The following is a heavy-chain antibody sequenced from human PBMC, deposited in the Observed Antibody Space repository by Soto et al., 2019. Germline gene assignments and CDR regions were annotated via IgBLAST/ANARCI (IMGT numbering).Heavy chain of an antibody. CDR2: LSGSGGST. CDR1: GFTFSSYA. J-gene: IGHJ5*02. D-gene: IGHD3-9*01. Sequence: EVQLLESGGGLVQPGGSLRLSCAASGFTFSSYAMSWVRQAPGKGLEWVSGLSGSGGSTYYADSVKGRFTISRDNSRKTLYLQMNSLSAEETAGYYCAKDGNPIPYLTGYYRLGWFDPWGQGTLVTVSS. CDR3: AKDGNPIPYLTGYYRLGWFDP. V-gene: IGHV3-23*01.